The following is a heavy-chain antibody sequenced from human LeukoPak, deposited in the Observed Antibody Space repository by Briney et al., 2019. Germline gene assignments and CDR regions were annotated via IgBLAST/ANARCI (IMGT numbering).Heavy chain of an antibody. J-gene: IGHJ4*02. V-gene: IGHV3-23*01. D-gene: IGHD1-26*01. CDR2: ISGSGAST. CDR1: GFTLSTNA. CDR3: AKDVGKWESLHFFDY. Sequence: GGSLRLSCLTSGFTLSTNAMSWVRQAPGKGLKWISGISGSGASTYYADSVKGRFTISRDDSRNTLYLQMNSLRGDDTAVYYCAKDVGKWESLHFFDYWGQGTLVTVYS.